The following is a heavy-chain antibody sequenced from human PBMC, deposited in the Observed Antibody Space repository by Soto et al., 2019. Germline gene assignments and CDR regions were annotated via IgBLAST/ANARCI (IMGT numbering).Heavy chain of an antibody. D-gene: IGHD5-12*01. J-gene: IGHJ4*02. V-gene: IGHV4-61*01. Sequence: SETLSLTCTVSGGSVSSSTYYWTWIRQPPGKGLEWIGFMYYGGSTNYNPSLMSRVSISVDTSKNQFSLNLKSVTAADTAIYYCARAGKYSDFGWVDYWGPGTLVTVSS. CDR1: GGSVSSSTYY. CDR2: MYYGGST. CDR3: ARAGKYSDFGWVDY.